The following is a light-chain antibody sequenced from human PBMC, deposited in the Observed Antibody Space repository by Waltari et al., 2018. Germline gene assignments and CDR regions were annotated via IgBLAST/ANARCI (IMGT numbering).Light chain of an antibody. Sequence: QSVLTQPPSLSGAPGHRVTISRTGRRSTLGAAYYSAWNQQLPGKAPKLIIYGNSYRPSGVPDRFSGSKSGTSASLAITGLQAEDEAVYYCQSYDSSLSAHVVFGGGTRLTVL. CDR1: RSTLGAAYY. V-gene: IGLV1-40*01. CDR3: QSYDSSLSAHVV. J-gene: IGLJ2*01. CDR2: GNS.